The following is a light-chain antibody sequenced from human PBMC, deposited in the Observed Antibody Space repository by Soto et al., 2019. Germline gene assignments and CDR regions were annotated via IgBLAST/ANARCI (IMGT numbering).Light chain of an antibody. J-gene: IGLJ2*01. Sequence: QSVVTQEPSFSVSPGGTVTLTCGLSSGSVSTSYYPSWYQQTPGQAPRTLIYSTNTRSSGVPDRFSGSILGNTAALTISGVQADDESDYYCVLYMGSGISVFGGGTQLTVL. CDR3: VLYMGSGISV. V-gene: IGLV8-61*01. CDR1: SGSVSTSYY. CDR2: STN.